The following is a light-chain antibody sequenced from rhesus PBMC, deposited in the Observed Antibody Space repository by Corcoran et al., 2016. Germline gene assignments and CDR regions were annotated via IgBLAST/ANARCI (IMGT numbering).Light chain of an antibody. Sequence: DIQMTQSPSSLSASVGDRVTITCRASENVNNYLNWYQQKPGKAPKLLIYKASTLQSGVPSRFIGSGSGTDYTFTISSRQPEDVATYYCQHGYGTPFTFGPGTKLDIK. J-gene: IGKJ3*01. CDR3: QHGYGTPFT. V-gene: IGKV1-74*01. CDR1: ENVNNY. CDR2: KAS.